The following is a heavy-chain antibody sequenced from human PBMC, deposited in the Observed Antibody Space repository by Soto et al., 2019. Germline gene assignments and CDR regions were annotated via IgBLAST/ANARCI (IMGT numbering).Heavy chain of an antibody. V-gene: IGHV1-3*01. CDR3: ARDQGSGSMITFGGVIVHYGMDV. J-gene: IGHJ6*02. D-gene: IGHD3-16*02. CDR2: INPGNGNT. CDR1: GYTFTSYG. Sequence: ASVKVSCKASGYTFTSYGMNWVRQAPGRGLEWMGWINPGNGNTKYSQKFQGRVIIERDTSASTAYMELSSLRSEDTAVYYCARDQGSGSMITFGGVIVHYGMDVWGQGTTVTVSS.